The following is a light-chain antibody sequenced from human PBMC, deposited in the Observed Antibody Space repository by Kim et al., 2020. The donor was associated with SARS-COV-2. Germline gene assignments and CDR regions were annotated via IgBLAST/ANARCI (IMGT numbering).Light chain of an antibody. CDR1: QSISSW. CDR3: QQYYDYST. J-gene: IGKJ2*01. Sequence: DIQMTQSPSTLSASVGDRVTITCRASQSISSWLAWYQQKPGKAPKLLIYDASSLESGVPSRFSGSGSGTEFTLTISSLQPDDFAAYYCQQYYDYSTFGQGTKLE. CDR2: DAS. V-gene: IGKV1-5*01.